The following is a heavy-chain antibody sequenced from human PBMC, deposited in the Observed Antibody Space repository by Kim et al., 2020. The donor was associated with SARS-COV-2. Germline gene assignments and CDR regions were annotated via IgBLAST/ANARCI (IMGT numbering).Heavy chain of an antibody. CDR2: IKSKTDGGTT. CDR1: GFTFSNAW. V-gene: IGHV3-15*01. Sequence: GGSLRLSCAASGFTFSNAWMSWVRQAPGKGLEWVGRIKSKTDGGTTDYAAPVKGRFTISRDDSKNTLYLQMNSLKTEDTAVYYCTTDPGYGPKIDYWGQGTLVTVSS. J-gene: IGHJ4*02. CDR3: TTDPGYGPKIDY. D-gene: IGHD5-18*01.